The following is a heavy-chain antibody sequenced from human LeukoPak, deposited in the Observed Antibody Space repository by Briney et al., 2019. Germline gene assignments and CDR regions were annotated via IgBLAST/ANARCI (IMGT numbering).Heavy chain of an antibody. CDR2: INHSGST. D-gene: IGHD2/OR15-2a*01. CDR3: ARHRIRAGFDP. V-gene: IGHV4-34*01. Sequence: SETLSLTCTVSGGSINSYYWSWVRQPPGKGLEWIGEINHSGSTNYNPSLKSRVTISVDTSKNQFSLKLSSVTAADTAVYYCARHRIRAGFDPWGQGTLVTVSS. CDR1: GGSINSYY. J-gene: IGHJ5*02.